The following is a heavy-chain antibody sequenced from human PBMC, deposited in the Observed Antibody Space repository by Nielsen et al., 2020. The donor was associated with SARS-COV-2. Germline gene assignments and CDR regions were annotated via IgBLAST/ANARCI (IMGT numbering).Heavy chain of an antibody. D-gene: IGHD3-3*01. J-gene: IGHJ4*02. V-gene: IGHV1-24*01. CDR3: ATDSPIGVVIYALAH. Sequence: ASVKVSCKVSGYTLTELSMHWVRQAPGKGLEWMGGFDPEDGETIYAQKFQGRVTMTEDTSIDTAYLDLNGLTSDDTATYYCATDSPIGVVIYALAHWGQGTPVTVSS. CDR2: FDPEDGET. CDR1: GYTLTELS.